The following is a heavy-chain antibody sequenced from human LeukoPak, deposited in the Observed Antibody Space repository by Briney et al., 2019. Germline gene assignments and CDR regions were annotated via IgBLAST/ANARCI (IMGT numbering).Heavy chain of an antibody. CDR1: GFTFSSYW. J-gene: IGHJ4*02. CDR3: ARGNKYYYGSGRYQAGY. CDR2: IKQDGSEK. V-gene: IGHV3-7*04. Sequence: PGGSLRLSCAASGFTFSSYWMSWVRQAPGKGLEWVANIKQDGSEKYYVDSVKGRFTISRDNAKNSLHLQMNSLRAEDTAVYYCARGNKYYYGSGRYQAGYWGQGTLVTVSS. D-gene: IGHD3-10*01.